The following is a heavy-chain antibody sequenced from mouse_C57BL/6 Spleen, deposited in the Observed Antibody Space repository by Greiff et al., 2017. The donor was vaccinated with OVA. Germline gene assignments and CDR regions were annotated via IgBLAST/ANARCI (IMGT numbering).Heavy chain of an antibody. V-gene: IGHV1-64*01. CDR3: ARSFGSSYLAY. J-gene: IGHJ3*01. D-gene: IGHD1-1*01. Sequence: QVHVKQPGAELVKPGASVKLSCKASGYTFTSYWMHWVKQRPGQGLEWIGMIHPNSGSTNYNEKFKSKATLTVDKSSSTAYMQLSSLTSEDSAVYYCARSFGSSYLAYWGQGTLVTVSA. CDR2: IHPNSGST. CDR1: GYTFTSYW.